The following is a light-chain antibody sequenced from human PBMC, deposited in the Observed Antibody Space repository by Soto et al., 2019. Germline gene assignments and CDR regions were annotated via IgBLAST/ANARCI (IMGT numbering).Light chain of an antibody. V-gene: IGKV1-17*03. J-gene: IGKJ5*01. CDR2: DAS. CDR3: LHHHNFPLT. Sequence: DIQMTQSPSAMSASVGDRVTITCRASQGISNHLVWFQQKPGKVPKRLIYDASSLQAGVPSRVSGSGSGTDFTLSISSLQPEHFATYYCLHHHNFPLTFGQGTRLE. CDR1: QGISNH.